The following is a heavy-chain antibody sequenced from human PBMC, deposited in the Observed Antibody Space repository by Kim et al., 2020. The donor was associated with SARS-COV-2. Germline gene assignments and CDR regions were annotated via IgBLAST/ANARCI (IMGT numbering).Heavy chain of an antibody. CDR3: ARVIAAAGTWGLDAFDI. CDR2: ISSSSSYI. Sequence: GGSLRLSCAASGFTFSSYSMNWVRQAPGKGLEWVSSISSSSSYIYYADSVKGRFTISRDNAKNSLYLQMNSLRAEDTAVYYCARVIAAAGTWGLDAFDIWGQGTMVTVSS. D-gene: IGHD6-13*01. V-gene: IGHV3-21*01. J-gene: IGHJ3*02. CDR1: GFTFSSYS.